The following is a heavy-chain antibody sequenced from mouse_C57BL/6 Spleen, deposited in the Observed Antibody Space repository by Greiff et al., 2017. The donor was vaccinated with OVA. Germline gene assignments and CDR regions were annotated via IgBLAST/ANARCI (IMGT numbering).Heavy chain of an antibody. D-gene: IGHD3-3*01. CDR2: ISSGGSYT. CDR3: ARQGKGLYFDY. Sequence: VQLKESGGDLVKPGGSLKLSCAASGFTFSSYGMSWVRQTPDKRLEWVATISSGGSYTYYPDSVKGRFTISRDNAKNTLYLQMSSLKSEDTAMYYCARQGKGLYFDYWGQGTTLTVSS. V-gene: IGHV5-6*01. J-gene: IGHJ2*01. CDR1: GFTFSSYG.